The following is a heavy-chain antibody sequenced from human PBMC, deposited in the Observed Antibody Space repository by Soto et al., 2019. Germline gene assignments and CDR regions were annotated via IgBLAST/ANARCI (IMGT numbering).Heavy chain of an antibody. CDR1: GFTFNSYA. CDR2: ISNSGGST. V-gene: IGHV3-64D*06. Sequence: PGGSLRLSCSASGFTFNSYAMHWVRQAPGKGLEYVSAISNSGGSTYYADSVNGRFTISRDNSKNTLYLQMSSLRADDTAVYYCVKALSARYNSAKAFDVWGQGIMVTVSS. D-gene: IGHD2-2*02. CDR3: VKALSARYNSAKAFDV. J-gene: IGHJ3*01.